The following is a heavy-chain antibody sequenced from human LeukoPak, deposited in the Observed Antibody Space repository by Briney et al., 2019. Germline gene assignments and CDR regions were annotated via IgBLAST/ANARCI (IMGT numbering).Heavy chain of an antibody. CDR3: ARAMFGGVIPDY. D-gene: IGHD3-16*02. CDR1: GVSISSYY. CDR2: IYYSGST. Sequence: NPSETLSLTCTVSGVSISSYYWSWIRQPPGKGLEWIGYIYYSGSTNYNPSLKSRVTISVDTSKNQFSLKLSSVTAADTAVYYCARAMFGGVIPDYWGQGTLVTVSS. V-gene: IGHV4-59*01. J-gene: IGHJ4*02.